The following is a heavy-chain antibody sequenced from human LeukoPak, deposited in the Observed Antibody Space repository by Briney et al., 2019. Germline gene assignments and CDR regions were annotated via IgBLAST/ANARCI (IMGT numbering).Heavy chain of an antibody. J-gene: IGHJ3*02. V-gene: IGHV3-15*01. CDR3: TTHSHPIVVVPAAIRAFDI. CDR1: GFTFSNAW. D-gene: IGHD2-2*01. Sequence: KSGGSLRLSCAASGFTFSNAWMSWVRQAPGKGLEWVGRIKSKTDGGTTDYAAPVKGRFTISRDDSKNTLYLQMNSLKTEDTAVYYCTTHSHPIVVVPAAIRAFDIWGQGTMVTVSS. CDR2: IKSKTDGGTT.